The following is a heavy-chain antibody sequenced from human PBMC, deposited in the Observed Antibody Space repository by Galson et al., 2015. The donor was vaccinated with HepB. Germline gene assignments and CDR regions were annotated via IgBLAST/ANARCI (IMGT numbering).Heavy chain of an antibody. D-gene: IGHD3-9*01. CDR2: IKQDGSEK. V-gene: IGHV3-7*03. J-gene: IGHJ4*02. Sequence: SLRLSCAASGFTFSSYWMSWVRQAPGKGLEWVANIKQDGSEKYYVDSVKGRFTISRDNAKNSLYLQMNSLRAEDTAVYYCARDFTYFDWLLGFDYWGQGTLVTVSS. CDR1: GFTFSSYW. CDR3: ARDFTYFDWLLGFDY.